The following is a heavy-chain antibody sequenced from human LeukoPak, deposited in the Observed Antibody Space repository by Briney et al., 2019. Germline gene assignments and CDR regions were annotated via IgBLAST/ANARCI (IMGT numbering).Heavy chain of an antibody. V-gene: IGHV4-59*01. CDR2: IYYSGST. CDR3: ARADYGDYVDAFDI. D-gene: IGHD4-17*01. CDR1: GGSISSYY. Sequence: SETLSLTCTVPGGSISSYYWSWIRQPPGKGLEWIGYIYYSGSTNYNPSLKSRVTISVDTSKNQFSLKLSSVTAADTAVYYCARADYGDYVDAFDIWGQGTMVTVSS. J-gene: IGHJ3*02.